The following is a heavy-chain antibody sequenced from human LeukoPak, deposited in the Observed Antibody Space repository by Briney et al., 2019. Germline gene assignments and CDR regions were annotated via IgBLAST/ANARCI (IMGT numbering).Heavy chain of an antibody. CDR2: IYYSGST. V-gene: IGHV4-39*01. D-gene: IGHD2-15*01. Sequence: SETLSLTCTVSGGSISSSSYYWGWIRQPPGKGLEWIGSIYYSGSTYYNPSLKSRVTISVDTSKNQFSLKLSSVTAADTAVYYCARQGGCLYGNWFDPWGQGTLVTVSS. J-gene: IGHJ5*02. CDR3: ARQGGCLYGNWFDP. CDR1: GGSISSSSYY.